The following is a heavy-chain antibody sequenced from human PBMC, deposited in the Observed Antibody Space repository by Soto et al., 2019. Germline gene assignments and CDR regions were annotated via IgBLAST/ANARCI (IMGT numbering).Heavy chain of an antibody. V-gene: IGHV1-18*04. Sequence: ASVKVSCKASGYTFTSYCISWVRQAPGQGLEWMGWISAYNGNTNYAQKLQGRVTMTTDTSTSTAYVELRSLRSDDTAVYYCARESRSSRFDPWGQGTLVTVSS. D-gene: IGHD2-15*01. J-gene: IGHJ5*02. CDR3: ARESRSSRFDP. CDR1: GYTFTSYC. CDR2: ISAYNGNT.